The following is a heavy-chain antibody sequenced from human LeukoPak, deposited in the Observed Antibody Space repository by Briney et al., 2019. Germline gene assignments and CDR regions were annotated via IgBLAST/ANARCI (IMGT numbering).Heavy chain of an antibody. D-gene: IGHD6-13*01. J-gene: IGHJ4*02. V-gene: IGHV4-39*07. Sequence: SETLSLTCTVSGDSISSSSYYWSWIRQPPGKGLEWIGEINHSGSTNYNPSLKSRVTISVDTSKNQFSLKLSSVTAADTAVYYCARRIAAAGTRAVDYWGQGTLVTVSS. CDR1: GDSISSSSYY. CDR2: INHSGST. CDR3: ARRIAAAGTRAVDY.